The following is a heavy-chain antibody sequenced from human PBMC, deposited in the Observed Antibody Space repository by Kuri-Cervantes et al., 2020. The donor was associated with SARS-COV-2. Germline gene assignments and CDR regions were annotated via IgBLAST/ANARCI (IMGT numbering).Heavy chain of an antibody. CDR3: ARHGAVVGGYYYPMDV. D-gene: IGHD6-19*01. V-gene: IGHV4-39*01. CDR2: IYYSGTT. CDR1: GGSISSYY. Sequence: LRLSCTVSGGSISSYYWSWIRQPPGKDLEWIGSIYYSGTTYYNPSLKSRVTISMDTSKNQFSLELNSVTAADASVYYCARHGAVVGGYYYPMDVWGQGTTVTVSS. J-gene: IGHJ6*02.